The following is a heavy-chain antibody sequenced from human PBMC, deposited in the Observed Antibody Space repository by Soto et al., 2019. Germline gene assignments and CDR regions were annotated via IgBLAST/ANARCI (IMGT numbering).Heavy chain of an antibody. CDR3: AKSRADTAMVTCFDY. J-gene: IGHJ4*02. Sequence: GGSLRLSCAASGFTFSSYGMHWVRQAPGKGLEWVAVISYDGSNKYYADSVKGRFTISRDNSKNTLYLQMNSLRAEDTAVYYCAKSRADTAMVTCFDYWGQGTLVTVSS. CDR2: ISYDGSNK. D-gene: IGHD5-18*01. CDR1: GFTFSSYG. V-gene: IGHV3-30*18.